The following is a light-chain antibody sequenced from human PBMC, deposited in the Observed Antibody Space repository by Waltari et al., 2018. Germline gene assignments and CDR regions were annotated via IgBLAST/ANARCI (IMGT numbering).Light chain of an antibody. CDR1: SSDVGSYNL. J-gene: IGLJ2*01. V-gene: IGLV2-23*02. Sequence: QSALTQPASVSGSPGQSITISCTGTSSDVGSYNLVSWYQQHPGKAPTLMIYEVSKRPSGCSNRVAGSKAGNTASLTISGLQAEDEADYYCCSYAGSSTYVVFGGGTKLTVL. CDR2: EVS. CDR3: CSYAGSSTYVV.